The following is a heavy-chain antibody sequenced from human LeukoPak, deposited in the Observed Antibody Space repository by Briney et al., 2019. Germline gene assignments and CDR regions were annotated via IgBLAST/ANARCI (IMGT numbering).Heavy chain of an antibody. V-gene: IGHV4-4*07. CDR1: GGSISSHY. CDR2: VYASGT. CDR3: ARDAAVAGTPLYYYYYGMDV. J-gene: IGHJ6*02. D-gene: IGHD6-19*01. Sequence: SETLSLTCSVSGGSISSHYYNWFRRPAGKGLEWIGRVYASGTNHNPSLKSRVTISVDTSKNQFSLKLSSVTAADTAVYYCARDAAVAGTPLYYYYYGMDVWGQGTTVTVSS.